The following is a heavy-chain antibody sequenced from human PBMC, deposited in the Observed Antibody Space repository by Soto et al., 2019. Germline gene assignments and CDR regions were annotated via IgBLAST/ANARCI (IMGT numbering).Heavy chain of an antibody. CDR1: GGSISTYY. CDR3: ARAFGDYGAGSYYAT. CDR2: IYYSGST. D-gene: IGHD3-10*01. V-gene: IGHV4-59*01. J-gene: IGHJ5*02. Sequence: SETLSLTCTVSGGSISTYYWSWIRQPPGKGLEWIGYIYYSGSTNCNPALKSRVTISVDTSKNQFSLKLSSVTAADTAVYYCARAFGDYGAGSYYATWGQGTLVPVAS.